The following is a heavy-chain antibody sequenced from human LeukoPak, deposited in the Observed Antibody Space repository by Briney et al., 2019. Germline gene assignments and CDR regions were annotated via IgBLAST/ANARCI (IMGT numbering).Heavy chain of an antibody. Sequence: GGSLRLSCAASGFTFSSYGMSWVRQAPGKGLEWVSAISGSGGSTYYADSVKGRFTISRDNSKNTLYLQMNSLRAEDTAVYYCAIRYSSGYYYYFDYWGQGTLVTVSS. J-gene: IGHJ4*02. CDR1: GFTFSSYG. CDR2: ISGSGGST. D-gene: IGHD3-22*01. CDR3: AIRYSSGYYYYFDY. V-gene: IGHV3-23*01.